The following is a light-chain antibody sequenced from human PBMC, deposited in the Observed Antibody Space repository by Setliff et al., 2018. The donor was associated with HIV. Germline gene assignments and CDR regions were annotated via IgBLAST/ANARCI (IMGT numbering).Light chain of an antibody. CDR2: EIT. J-gene: IGLJ1*01. V-gene: IGLV2-8*01. CDR3: NSYTHSNSFV. Sequence: QSALAQPPSASGSPGQSVTISCTGTSSDIGGYNYVSWYQQHPGKAPKLLIYEITKRPSGVPDRFSGSKSGNTASLTVSGLQAEDVGDYYCNSYTHSNSFVFGTGTKVTVL. CDR1: SSDIGGYNY.